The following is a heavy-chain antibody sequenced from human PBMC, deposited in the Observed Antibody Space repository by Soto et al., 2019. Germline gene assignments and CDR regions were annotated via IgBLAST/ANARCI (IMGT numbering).Heavy chain of an antibody. D-gene: IGHD6-13*01. Sequence: GASVKVSCKASGYTFTSYDINWVRQATGQGLEWMGWMNPNSGNTGYAQKFQGRVTMTRNTSISTAYMELSSLRSEDTAVYYCARGTAYSSSSWSSYYYYYYYMDVWGKGTTVTVSS. V-gene: IGHV1-8*01. J-gene: IGHJ6*03. CDR1: GYTFTSYD. CDR3: ARGTAYSSSSWSSYYYYYYYMDV. CDR2: MNPNSGNT.